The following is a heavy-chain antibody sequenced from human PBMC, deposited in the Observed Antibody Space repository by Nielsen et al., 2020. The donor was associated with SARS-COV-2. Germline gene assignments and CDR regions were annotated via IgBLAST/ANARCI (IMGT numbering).Heavy chain of an antibody. CDR1: GGSVSSNDW. CDR3: ARGHLVVVPSPILGLGPFFYSFYLDV. J-gene: IGHJ6*03. V-gene: IGHV4-4*02. Sequence: SETLSLTCAVSGGSVSSNDWWTWVRQSPGTGLEWIGEVSHSGSTTYSPSLKSRVTLSMDKSRRQFSLRLASVSAADTAVYFCARGHLVVVPSPILGLGPFFYSFYLDVWGKGTTVIVSS. D-gene: IGHD2-2*02. CDR2: VSHSGST.